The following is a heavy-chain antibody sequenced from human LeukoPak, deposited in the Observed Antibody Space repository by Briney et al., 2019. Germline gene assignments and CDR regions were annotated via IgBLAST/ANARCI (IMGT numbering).Heavy chain of an antibody. CDR3: ARPRLTYYYGSGSYSLSH. CDR1: GYTFTSYG. J-gene: IGHJ4*02. Sequence: GASVKVSCKASGYTFTSYGISWVRQAPGQGLEWMGWISAYNGNTNYAQKLQGRGTMTTDTSTSTAYMELRSLRSDDTAVYYCARPRLTYYYGSGSYSLSHWGQGTLVTVSS. D-gene: IGHD3-10*01. V-gene: IGHV1-18*01. CDR2: ISAYNGNT.